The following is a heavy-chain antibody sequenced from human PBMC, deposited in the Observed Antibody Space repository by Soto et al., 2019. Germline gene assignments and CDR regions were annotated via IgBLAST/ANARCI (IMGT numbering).Heavy chain of an antibody. Sequence: GGSLGLSCEYSVFTFIRYCMSWIRQAPGKGLEWVANVKQDGSQSYLVDSVKGRFTMSRDNAKSSLFLQMNSLRAEDTAVYYCVSDGSSGWHFDSWGQGTQVTVSS. V-gene: IGHV3-7*01. CDR3: VSDGSSGWHFDS. CDR2: VKQDGSQS. D-gene: IGHD6-19*01. CDR1: VFTFIRYC. J-gene: IGHJ4*02.